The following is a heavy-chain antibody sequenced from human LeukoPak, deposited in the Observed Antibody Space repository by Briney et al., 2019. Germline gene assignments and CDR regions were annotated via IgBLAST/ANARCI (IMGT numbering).Heavy chain of an antibody. CDR1: GGSISSSSYY. J-gene: IGHJ4*02. CDR2: IYYSGST. Sequence: SETLSLTCTVSGGSISSSSYYWGWIRQPPGTGLEWIGSIYYSGSTYYNPSLKSRVTISVDTSKNQFSLKLSSVTAADTAVYYCARRYYDSSGYNYYFDYWGQGTLVTVSS. V-gene: IGHV4-39*01. D-gene: IGHD3-22*01. CDR3: ARRYYDSSGYNYYFDY.